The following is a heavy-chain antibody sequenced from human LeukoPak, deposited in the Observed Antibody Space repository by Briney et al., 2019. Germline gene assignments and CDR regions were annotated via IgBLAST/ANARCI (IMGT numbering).Heavy chain of an antibody. CDR1: GNSISSGYY. D-gene: IGHD5-12*01. J-gene: IGHJ4*02. CDR3: AKLNSYDFFFDY. Sequence: SETLSLTCTVSGNSISSGYYWGWIRQPPGKGLEWIGSIYHSGTSYYNPSLKSRVTISVDTSKNQFSLKLSSVTAADTAVYYCAKLNSYDFFFDYWGQGTLVTVSS. CDR2: IYHSGTS. V-gene: IGHV4-38-2*02.